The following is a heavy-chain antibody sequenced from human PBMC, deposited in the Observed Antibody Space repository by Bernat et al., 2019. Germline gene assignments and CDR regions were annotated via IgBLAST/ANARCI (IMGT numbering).Heavy chain of an antibody. V-gene: IGHV4-39*01. CDR2: IYYSGST. Sequence: QLQLQESGPGLVKPSETLSLTCTVSGGSISRSSYYWGWIRQPPGKGLEWIGSIYYSGSTYYNPSLKSRVTISVDTSKNQFSLKLSSVTAADTAVYYCARLQWYYYDSSGYDAFDIWGQGTMVTVSS. J-gene: IGHJ3*02. CDR3: ARLQWYYYDSSGYDAFDI. D-gene: IGHD3-22*01. CDR1: GGSISRSSYY.